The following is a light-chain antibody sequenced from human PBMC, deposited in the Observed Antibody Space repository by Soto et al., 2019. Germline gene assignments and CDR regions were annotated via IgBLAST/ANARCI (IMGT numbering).Light chain of an antibody. J-gene: IGLJ1*01. CDR1: KNDIGVYDF. V-gene: IGLV2-8*01. Sequence: QSALTQPPSASGSPGQSVTISCSGTKNDIGVYDFVSWYQHHPGKAPRLIIYEVVQRPSGVPDRFSGSKSGNTASLTVSGLQAADEADYYCLSYADTAYVFGTGTKLTVL. CDR3: LSYADTAYV. CDR2: EVV.